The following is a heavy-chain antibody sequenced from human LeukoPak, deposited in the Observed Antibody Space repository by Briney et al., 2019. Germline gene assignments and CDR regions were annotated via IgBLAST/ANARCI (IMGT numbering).Heavy chain of an antibody. CDR3: ARHSDRRDDF. J-gene: IGHJ4*02. CDR2: VKPNGGDK. V-gene: IGHV3-7*05. CDR1: GFTFSSHW. Sequence: GGSLRLSCAASGFTFSSHWMTWVRQAPGKGLQWMVSVKPNGGDKYYVDSVKGRFIISRDNAKNSMFLQMSSLQAEDMAVYYCARHSDRRDDFWGQGSLVTVSS.